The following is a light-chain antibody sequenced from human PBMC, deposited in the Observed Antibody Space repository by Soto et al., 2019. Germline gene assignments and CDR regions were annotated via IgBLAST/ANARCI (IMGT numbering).Light chain of an antibody. CDR2: EVS. J-gene: IGLJ2*01. Sequence: QSALTQPASVSGSPGQSITISCTGTSSDVGGYDDVSWYQQYPDKAPKLMIFEVSNRPSGVSNRFSGSKSGNTASLTISGLQTEDEADYYCSAYAGSSVLFGGGTKLTVL. V-gene: IGLV2-14*01. CDR3: SAYAGSSVL. CDR1: SSDVGGYDD.